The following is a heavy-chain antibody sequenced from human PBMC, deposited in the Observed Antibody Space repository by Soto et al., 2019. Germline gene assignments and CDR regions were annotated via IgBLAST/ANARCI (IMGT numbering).Heavy chain of an antibody. Sequence: QVQLVESGGGVVQPGRSLRLSCAASGFTFSSYGMHWVRQAPGKGLEWVAVISYDGSNKYYADSVKGRFTISRDNSKNTLYLQMNSMRAEDTAVSYCASLATKTKYSGSYVAYWGQGTLVTVSS. CDR1: GFTFSSYG. CDR3: ASLATKTKYSGSYVAY. V-gene: IGHV3-30*03. D-gene: IGHD1-26*01. J-gene: IGHJ4*02. CDR2: ISYDGSNK.